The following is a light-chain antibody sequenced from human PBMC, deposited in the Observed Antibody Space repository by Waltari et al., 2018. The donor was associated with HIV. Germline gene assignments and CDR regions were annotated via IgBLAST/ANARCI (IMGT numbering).Light chain of an antibody. CDR3: QQYDNLPYT. Sequence: DIQMTQSPSSLPASVGDRVTITCQASQDISNYLNWYQHKPGKAPKLLIYDASNLETGVPSRFSGSGSGTDFTFTISSLQPEDIATYYCQQYDNLPYTFGQGTKLEIK. V-gene: IGKV1-33*01. CDR2: DAS. J-gene: IGKJ2*01. CDR1: QDISNY.